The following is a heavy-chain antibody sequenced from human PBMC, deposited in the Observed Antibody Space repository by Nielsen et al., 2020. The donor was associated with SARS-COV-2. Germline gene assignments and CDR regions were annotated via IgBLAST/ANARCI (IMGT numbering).Heavy chain of an antibody. J-gene: IGHJ6*02. V-gene: IGHV4-31*03. CDR3: ARESSGYDHYNYGMDV. Sequence: SETLSLTCTVSGGSISSGGFYWSWIRHHPGKGLEWIGYIYFSGRTCYNPSLKSRVTISVDTSKNQFSLSLRSVTAADTAEYYCARESSGYDHYNYGMDVWGQGTTVTVPS. CDR2: IYFSGRT. D-gene: IGHD5-12*01. CDR1: GGSISSGGFY.